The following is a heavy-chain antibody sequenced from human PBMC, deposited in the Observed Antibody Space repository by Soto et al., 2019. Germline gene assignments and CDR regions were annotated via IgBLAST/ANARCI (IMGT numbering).Heavy chain of an antibody. CDR2: ISGSGGST. D-gene: IGHD2-15*01. Sequence: EVQLLESGGGLVQPGGSLRLSCAASGFTFSSYAMSWVRQAPGKGLEWVSAISGSGGSTYYADSVKGRFTISRDNSKNTLYLQMNSLRAEDTAVYYCAKDREYCSGGSCYSVWFDAWGQGTLVTVSS. J-gene: IGHJ5*02. CDR1: GFTFSSYA. CDR3: AKDREYCSGGSCYSVWFDA. V-gene: IGHV3-23*01.